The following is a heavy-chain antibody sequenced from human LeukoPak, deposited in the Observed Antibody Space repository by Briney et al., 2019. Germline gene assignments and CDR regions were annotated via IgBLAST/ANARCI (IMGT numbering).Heavy chain of an antibody. Sequence: GGSLRLSRETAGFTFSSYVMHWVRRTPGKGLVWVSRISHDGFISYADSVKGRFTISRDNAKNTLILQMNSLRAEDTAVYYCAKTYDSSGYPHRGGAFDIWGQGTMVTVPS. CDR3: AKTYDSSGYPHRGGAFDI. V-gene: IGHV3-74*01. CDR2: ISHDGFI. D-gene: IGHD3-22*01. CDR1: GFTFSSYV. J-gene: IGHJ3*02.